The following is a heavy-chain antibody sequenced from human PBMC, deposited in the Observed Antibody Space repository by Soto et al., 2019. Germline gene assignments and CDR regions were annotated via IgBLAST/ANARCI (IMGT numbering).Heavy chain of an antibody. D-gene: IGHD6-13*01. CDR3: ARVRIIAAAGKETFWFDP. V-gene: IGHV4-59*01. CDR1: GGSISSYY. CDR2: IYYSGST. J-gene: IGHJ5*02. Sequence: VQLQESGPGLVKPSETLSLTCTVSGGSISSYYWSWIRQPPGKGLEWIGYIYYSGSTNYNPSLKSRVTISVDTSKNQFSLKLSSVTAADTAVYYCARVRIIAAAGKETFWFDPWGQGTLVTVSS.